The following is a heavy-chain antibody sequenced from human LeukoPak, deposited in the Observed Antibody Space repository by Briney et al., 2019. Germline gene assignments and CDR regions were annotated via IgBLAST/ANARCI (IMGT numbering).Heavy chain of an antibody. CDR1: GYSFTSYW. D-gene: IGHD3-16*01. J-gene: IGHJ4*02. CDR3: ARHGRGEDGVDY. Sequence: AGESLKISCKDSGYSFTSYWIDLVRQIPGKGLELMGIIYPGDSYTRYSPSFQGQVTISADKSIRTAYLQWSSLTAADTAMYYCARHGRGEDGVDYWGQGTMVTVSS. V-gene: IGHV5-51*01. CDR2: IYPGDSYT.